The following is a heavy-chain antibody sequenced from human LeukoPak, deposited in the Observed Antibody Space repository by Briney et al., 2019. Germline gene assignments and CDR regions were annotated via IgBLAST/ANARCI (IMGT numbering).Heavy chain of an antibody. CDR1: GFTFSSYA. D-gene: IGHD3-10*01. V-gene: IGHV3-23*01. Sequence: GGSLRLSCAASGFTFSSYAMSWVRQAPGKGLEWVSTISGSGGSTYYADSVKGRFTISRDNSKNTLYLQMNSLRAEDTAVYYCTKVMGSGSYSQIFGYWGQGTLVTVSS. J-gene: IGHJ4*02. CDR2: ISGSGGST. CDR3: TKVMGSGSYSQIFGY.